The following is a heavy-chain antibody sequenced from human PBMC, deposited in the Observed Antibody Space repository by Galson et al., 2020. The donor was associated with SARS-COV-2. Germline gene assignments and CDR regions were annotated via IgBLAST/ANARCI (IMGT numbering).Heavy chain of an antibody. Sequence: SATLSLTCAVSGGSISSGGYSWSWIRQPPGKGLEWIGYIYHSGSTYYNPSLKSRVTISVDRSKNQFSRKLSSVTAADTAVYYCASQSAAGTDYWGQGTLVTVS. D-gene: IGHD6-13*01. CDR1: GGSISSGGYS. CDR3: ASQSAAGTDY. V-gene: IGHV4-30-2*01. J-gene: IGHJ4*02. CDR2: IYHSGST.